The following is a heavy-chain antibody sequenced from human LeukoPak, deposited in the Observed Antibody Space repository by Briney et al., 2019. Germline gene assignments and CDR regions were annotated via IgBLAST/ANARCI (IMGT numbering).Heavy chain of an antibody. CDR2: IYYSGST. J-gene: IGHJ5*02. CDR3: ATGYSSSWSNWFDP. CDR1: GGSISSGDYY. Sequence: SQTLSLTCTVSGGSISSGDYYWSWIRQPLGKGLEWIGYIYYSGSTYYNPSLKSRVTISVDTSKNRFSLKLSSVTAADTAVYYCATGYSSSWSNWFDPWGQGTLVTVSS. V-gene: IGHV4-30-4*01. D-gene: IGHD6-13*01.